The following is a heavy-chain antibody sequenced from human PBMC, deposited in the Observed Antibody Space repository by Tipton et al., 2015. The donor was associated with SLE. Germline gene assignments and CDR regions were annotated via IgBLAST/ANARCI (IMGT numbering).Heavy chain of an antibody. CDR2: IYYSGST. CDR1: GGSVSSGSYY. Sequence: TLSLTCTVSGGSVSSGSYYWSWIRQPPGKGLEWIGYIYYSGSTYYNPSLKSRLTISVDTSKNQFSLKLSSVTAADTAVYYCARAGAGSRWFGELDYWSLDYWGQGTLVTVSS. J-gene: IGHJ4*02. CDR3: ARAGAGSRWFGELDYWSLDY. V-gene: IGHV4-61*01. D-gene: IGHD3-10*01.